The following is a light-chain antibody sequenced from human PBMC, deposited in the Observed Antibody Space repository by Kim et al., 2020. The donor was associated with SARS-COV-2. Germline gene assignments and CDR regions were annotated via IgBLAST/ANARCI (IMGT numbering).Light chain of an antibody. CDR1: QSISSW. CDR3: QQYNSYPYT. Sequence: GDRVTITCRASQSISSWLAWYQQKPGKAPKLLIYDASSLESGDPSRFSGSGSGTEFTLTISSLQPDDFATYYCQQYNSYPYTFGQGTKL. J-gene: IGKJ2*01. CDR2: DAS. V-gene: IGKV1-5*01.